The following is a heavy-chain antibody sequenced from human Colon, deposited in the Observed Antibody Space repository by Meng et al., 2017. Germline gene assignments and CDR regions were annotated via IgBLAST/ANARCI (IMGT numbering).Heavy chain of an antibody. V-gene: IGHV1-69*06. Sequence: QVLLVQFGDEVKRPGSSLKVSCKASGGHFTYFAFSWVRQAPGQGLEWMGGIIPIFGTPHYAQKFHGRVTITADKSTNTAYMELSSLRSEDTAVYYCARWDNSGYYFDYWGQGTLVTVSS. CDR2: IIPIFGTP. CDR1: GGHFTYFA. J-gene: IGHJ4*02. CDR3: ARWDNSGYYFDY. D-gene: IGHD3-22*01.